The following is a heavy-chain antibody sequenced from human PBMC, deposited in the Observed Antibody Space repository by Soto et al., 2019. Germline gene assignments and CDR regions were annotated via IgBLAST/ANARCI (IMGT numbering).Heavy chain of an antibody. V-gene: IGHV5-51*01. CDR3: ARQAVAVGYYYYGMDV. J-gene: IGHJ6*02. CDR2: IYPGDSDT. D-gene: IGHD2-15*01. CDR1: GYSFTSYW. Sequence: PGESLKISCKGSGYSFTSYWIGWVRQMPGKGLEWMGIIYPGDSDTRYSPSFQGQVTISADKSISTAYLQWSSLKASDTAMYYCARQAVAVGYYYYGMDVWGQGTTVTVSS.